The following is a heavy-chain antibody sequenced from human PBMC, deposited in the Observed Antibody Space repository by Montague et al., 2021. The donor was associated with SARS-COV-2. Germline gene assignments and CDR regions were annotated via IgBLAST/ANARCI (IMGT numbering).Heavy chain of an antibody. CDR1: GESFNVYY. D-gene: IGHD3-10*01. Sequence: SETLSLTCAVYGESFNVYYWTWLRQIPGKGLEWIGEINHGGTTNYNPSLTGRVTISIDTSKNQFSLRVKSVTAADTAVYYCARDPSSRAIRGLTDIYYFDYWGQGNFVAVSS. V-gene: IGHV4-34*01. CDR2: INHGGTT. CDR3: ARDPSSRAIRGLTDIYYFDY. J-gene: IGHJ4*02.